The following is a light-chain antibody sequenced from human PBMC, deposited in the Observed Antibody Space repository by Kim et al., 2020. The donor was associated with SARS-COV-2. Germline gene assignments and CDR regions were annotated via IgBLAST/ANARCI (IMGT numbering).Light chain of an antibody. Sequence: PGEGATLSCRASQSISSSYLAWYQQKPGQPPRLLIYGASSRATGIPDRFSGSVSGADFTLTISRLEPEDFAVYYCQHYGSLVTFGGGTKVDI. CDR1: QSISSSY. J-gene: IGKJ4*01. CDR2: GAS. CDR3: QHYGSLVT. V-gene: IGKV3-20*01.